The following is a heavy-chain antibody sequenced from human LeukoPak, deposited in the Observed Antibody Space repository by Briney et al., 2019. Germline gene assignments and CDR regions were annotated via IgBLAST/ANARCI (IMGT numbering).Heavy chain of an antibody. CDR3: ARRRDYYYYMDV. CDR1: LGSICSSSYY. CDR2: IYHSGST. Sequence: SGTLSDTCTVTLGSICSSSYYWGWIRHPPGEGLEWIGCIYHSGSTYYHPSFKSRVTISVDTPKTQFSLKLTAATPADRAVNTCARRRDYYYYMDVWGKGTTVTASS. V-gene: IGHV4-39*07. J-gene: IGHJ6*03.